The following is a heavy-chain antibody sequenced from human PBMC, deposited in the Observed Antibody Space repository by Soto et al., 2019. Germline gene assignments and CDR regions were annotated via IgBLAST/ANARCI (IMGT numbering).Heavy chain of an antibody. CDR1: GFTFSSYA. J-gene: IGHJ4*02. CDR3: AKPIGRYDSSGCHDY. CDR2: ISGSGGST. Sequence: GGSLRLSCAASGFTFSSYAMSWVRQAPGKGLEWVSAISGSGGSTCYADSVKGRFTISRDNSKNTLYLQMNSLRAEDTAVYYCAKPIGRYDSSGCHDYWGQGTLVTVSS. V-gene: IGHV3-23*01. D-gene: IGHD3-22*01.